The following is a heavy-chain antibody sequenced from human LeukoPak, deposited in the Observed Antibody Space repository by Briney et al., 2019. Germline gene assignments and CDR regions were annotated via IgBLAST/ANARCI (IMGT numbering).Heavy chain of an antibody. V-gene: IGHV3-23*01. CDR3: VREAGYCASVCLKSNWFDP. CDR1: GFPFSRHA. Sequence: GGSLRLSCAASGFPFSRHAMSWVRQPPGKGLEWVSAISNGETYYADSVRGRFTISRDDSKNTVYLQMNSLGDEDTALYYCVREAGYCASVCLKSNWFDPWGPGTLVTVSS. D-gene: IGHD2-21*02. J-gene: IGHJ5*02. CDR2: ISNGET.